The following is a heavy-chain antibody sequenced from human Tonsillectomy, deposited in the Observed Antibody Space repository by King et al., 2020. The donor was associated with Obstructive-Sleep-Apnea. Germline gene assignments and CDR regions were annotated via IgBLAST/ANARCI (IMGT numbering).Heavy chain of an antibody. Sequence: QLVQSGGGLVQPGRSLRLSCAASGFTFDDYAMHWVRQAPGKGLEGVSGISCNSGSIGYADSVKGRFTISRDNAKNSLYLQMNSLRAEDTALYYCAKSTGGSGRSHYYGMDVWGQGTTVTVSS. CDR2: ISCNSGSI. D-gene: IGHD3-10*01. V-gene: IGHV3-9*01. J-gene: IGHJ6*02. CDR3: AKSTGGSGRSHYYGMDV. CDR1: GFTFDDYA.